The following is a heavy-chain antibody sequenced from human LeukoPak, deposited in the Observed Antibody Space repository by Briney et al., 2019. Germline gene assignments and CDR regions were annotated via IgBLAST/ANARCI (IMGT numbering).Heavy chain of an antibody. CDR1: GGSISSSSYY. V-gene: IGHV4-39*01. J-gene: IGHJ4*02. Sequence: PSETLSLTCTVSGGSISSSSYYWGWIRQPPGKGLEWIGSIYYSGSTYYNPSLKSRVTISVDTSKNQFSLKLSSVTAADTAVYYCARLRVSTIFGVDLKLFFKQAYWGQGTLVTVSS. CDR2: IYYSGST. D-gene: IGHD3-3*01. CDR3: ARLRVSTIFGVDLKLFFKQAY.